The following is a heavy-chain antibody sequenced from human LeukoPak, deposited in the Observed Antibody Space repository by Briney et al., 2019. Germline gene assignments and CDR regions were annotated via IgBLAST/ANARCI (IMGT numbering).Heavy chain of an antibody. Sequence: ASVKVSCKASGYTFTGYYMHWVRQAPGQGLEWMGWINPNSGGTNYAQKFQGRVTMTRDTSISTAYMELSRLRSDDTALYYCAKDPQVRGVIIGHYFDYWGQGTLVAVSS. V-gene: IGHV1-2*02. CDR3: AKDPQVRGVIIGHYFDY. D-gene: IGHD3-10*01. CDR1: GYTFTGYY. J-gene: IGHJ4*02. CDR2: INPNSGGT.